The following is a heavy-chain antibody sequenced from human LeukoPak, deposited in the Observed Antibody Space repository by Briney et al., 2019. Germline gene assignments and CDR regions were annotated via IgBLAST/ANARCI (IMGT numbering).Heavy chain of an antibody. CDR1: GYTFTTYD. D-gene: IGHD3-22*01. Sequence: ASVTVSCKASGYTFTTYDVSWVRQAPGQGLEWMGWISAYNGNTNYAQKFQGRVTMATDTSTTTAYMELRSLRSDDTGIYYCARAAYDGSGYYYDYWGQGTLVTVSS. CDR2: ISAYNGNT. J-gene: IGHJ4*02. CDR3: ARAAYDGSGYYYDY. V-gene: IGHV1-18*01.